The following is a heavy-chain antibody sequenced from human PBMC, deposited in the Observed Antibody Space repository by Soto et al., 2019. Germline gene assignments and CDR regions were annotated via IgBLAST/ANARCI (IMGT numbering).Heavy chain of an antibody. CDR3: ARLEGLATISYYFDY. CDR2: IYYRGNT. CDR1: GDSINSDNYY. D-gene: IGHD3-9*01. V-gene: IGHV4-39*01. J-gene: IGHJ4*02. Sequence: SETLSLTCSVSGDSINSDNYYWGWIRQPPGKGLEWIGSIYYRGNTYYNPSLKSRVTISLDKSKSQFSLKLNSVTAADSAVYFCARLEGLATISYYFDYWGQGTLVTVSS.